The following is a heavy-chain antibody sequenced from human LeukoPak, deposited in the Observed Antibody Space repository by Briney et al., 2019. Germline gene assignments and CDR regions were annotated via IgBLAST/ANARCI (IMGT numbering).Heavy chain of an antibody. Sequence: GESLKISCKGSGYSFTSYWIGWVRQMPGKGLEWMGIIYPGDSDTRYSPSFQGQVTISADKSISTAYLQWSSLKASDTAMYYCARPRPSGSYYPDAFDIWGQGTMVTVSS. D-gene: IGHD1-26*01. V-gene: IGHV5-51*01. J-gene: IGHJ3*02. CDR3: ARPRPSGSYYPDAFDI. CDR2: IYPGDSDT. CDR1: GYSFTSYW.